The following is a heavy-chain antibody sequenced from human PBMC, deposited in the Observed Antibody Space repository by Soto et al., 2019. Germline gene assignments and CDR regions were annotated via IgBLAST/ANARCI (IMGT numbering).Heavy chain of an antibody. Sequence: GGSLRLSCAASGFTFSDYYMSWIRQAPGKGLEWVSYISSSGSTIYYADSVKGRFTISRDNAKNSLYLQMNSLRAEYTAVYYCARVAYYYDSSGYYPTDYYYYMDVWGKGTTVTVSS. CDR2: ISSSGSTI. CDR3: ARVAYYYDSSGYYPTDYYYYMDV. J-gene: IGHJ6*03. CDR1: GFTFSDYY. D-gene: IGHD3-22*01. V-gene: IGHV3-11*01.